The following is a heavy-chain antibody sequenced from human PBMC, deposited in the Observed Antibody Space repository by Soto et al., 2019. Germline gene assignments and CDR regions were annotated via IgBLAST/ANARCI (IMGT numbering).Heavy chain of an antibody. J-gene: IGHJ5*02. Sequence: LRLSFAASGFTFSSYAMSWVRQAPGKGLEWVSAISGSGGSTYYADSVKGRFTISRDNSKNTLYLQMNSLRAEDTAVYYCAKDSVIVPPAQEGWFEPWGQGTLVNVS. V-gene: IGHV3-23*01. D-gene: IGHD2-2*01. CDR3: AKDSVIVPPAQEGWFEP. CDR1: GFTFSSYA. CDR2: ISGSGGST.